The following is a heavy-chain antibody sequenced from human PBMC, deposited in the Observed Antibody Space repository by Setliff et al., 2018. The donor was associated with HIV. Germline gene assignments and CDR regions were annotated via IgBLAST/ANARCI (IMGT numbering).Heavy chain of an antibody. J-gene: IGHJ5*02. CDR3: ARDFGGYCSSMSCPGLFDP. Sequence: ASVKVSCKASGYTFTGYYMHWVRQAPGQGLDWMGRIIPISGTANYAQKFQGRVTITTDESTSTAYMELSGLRPEDTAVYYCARDFGGYCSSMSCPGLFDPWGQGTLVTVSS. CDR1: GYTFTGYY. D-gene: IGHD2-2*01. CDR2: IIPISGTA. V-gene: IGHV1-69*05.